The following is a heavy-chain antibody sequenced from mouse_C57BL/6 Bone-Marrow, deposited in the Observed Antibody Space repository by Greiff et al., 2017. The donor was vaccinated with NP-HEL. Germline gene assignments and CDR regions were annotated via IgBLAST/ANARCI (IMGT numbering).Heavy chain of an antibody. CDR1: GYTFTNYW. Sequence: VQLQQSGAELVRPGTSVKMSCKASGYTFTNYWIGWAKQRPGHGLEWIGDIYPGGGYTNYNEKFKGKATLTADKSSSTAYMQFSSLTSEDSASYYCSRWVYYGSSYWYFDFWGTGTTVTVSS. J-gene: IGHJ1*03. CDR2: IYPGGGYT. CDR3: SRWVYYGSSYWYFDF. V-gene: IGHV1-63*01. D-gene: IGHD1-1*01.